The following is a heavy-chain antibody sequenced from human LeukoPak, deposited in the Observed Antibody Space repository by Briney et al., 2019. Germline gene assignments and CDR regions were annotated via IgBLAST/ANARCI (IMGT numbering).Heavy chain of an antibody. V-gene: IGHV4-61*02. J-gene: IGHJ3*02. CDR3: ARFTGYCSGTSCYPNAFDI. CDR1: GYSLSSGTYY. D-gene: IGHD2-2*01. CDR2: ISTSGST. Sequence: PSETLSLTCTVSGYSLSSGTYYWTWIRQPAGKGLEWIGRISTSGSTNYNPSLKSRVTISLDTSKNQFSLKLSSVTAADTAVFYCARFTGYCSGTSCYPNAFDIWGQGTMVTVSS.